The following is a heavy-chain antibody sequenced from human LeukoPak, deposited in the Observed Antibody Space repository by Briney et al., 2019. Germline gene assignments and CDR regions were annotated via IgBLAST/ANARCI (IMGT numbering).Heavy chain of an antibody. J-gene: IGHJ4*02. Sequence: PGGSLRLSCAASGVTFSSYAMGWVRQAPGKGLEWVSAISGSGGSTYYADSVKGRLTISRDNSKNTVFLQMDSQRAEDTAIYYCANLYRSGWYFDYWGQGTLVTVSS. D-gene: IGHD6-19*01. CDR1: GVTFSSYA. V-gene: IGHV3-23*01. CDR3: ANLYRSGWYFDY. CDR2: ISGSGGST.